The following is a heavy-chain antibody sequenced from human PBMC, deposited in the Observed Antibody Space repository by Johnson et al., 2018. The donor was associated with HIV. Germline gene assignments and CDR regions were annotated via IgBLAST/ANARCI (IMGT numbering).Heavy chain of an antibody. J-gene: IGHJ3*02. CDR1: GFTFSSYA. CDR2: ISYDGSNK. CDR3: ARAEDYTGGAFDI. V-gene: IGHV3-30-3*01. Sequence: VKLLESGGGVVQPGRSLRLSCAVSGFTFSSYAMHWVRQAPGKGLEWVVVISYDGSNKYYADSVKGRFTISRDNSKNTLYLQMNSLRAEDTAVYYCARAEDYTGGAFDIWGQGTMVTVSP. D-gene: IGHD2-2*02.